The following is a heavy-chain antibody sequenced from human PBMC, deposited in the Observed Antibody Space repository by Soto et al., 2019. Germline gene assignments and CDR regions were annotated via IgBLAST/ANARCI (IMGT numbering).Heavy chain of an antibody. CDR2: IYWNDDK. CDR3: AQSSSSGILGSYFDY. Sequence: QITLKESGPTLVKPTQTLTLTCTFSGFSLSTSGVGVGWIRQPPGKALEWLALIYWNDDKRYSPSLKSRLTITKDTSKNQVVLTMTNMDPVDTATYYCAQSSSSGILGSYFDYWGQGTLVTVSS. V-gene: IGHV2-5*01. J-gene: IGHJ4*02. D-gene: IGHD6-6*01. CDR1: GFSLSTSGVG.